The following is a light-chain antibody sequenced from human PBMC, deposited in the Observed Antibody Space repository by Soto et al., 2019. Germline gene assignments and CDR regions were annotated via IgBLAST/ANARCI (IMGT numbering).Light chain of an antibody. Sequence: EIVMTQSPATLSVSPGERATLSCRASQSVGSHLAWYQQRPGQAPRLLIYGASYRATGIPARFSGSGSGTDFTLIISSLQSEDFAVYYCQQYASRPWTFGQGTKVEIK. CDR2: GAS. CDR1: QSVGSH. J-gene: IGKJ1*01. CDR3: QQYASRPWT. V-gene: IGKV3-15*01.